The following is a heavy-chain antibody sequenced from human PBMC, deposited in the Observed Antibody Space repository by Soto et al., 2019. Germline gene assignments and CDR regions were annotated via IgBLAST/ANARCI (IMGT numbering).Heavy chain of an antibody. J-gene: IGHJ6*03. V-gene: IGHV3-33*01. CDR3: ARDAFPTGTLGYYYYYYMDV. D-gene: IGHD3-10*01. Sequence: GGSLRLSCAASGFTFSSYGMHWVRQAPGKGLEWVAVIWYDGSNKYYADSVKGRFTISRDNSKNTLYLQMNSLRAEDTAVYYCARDAFPTGTLGYYYYYYMDVWGKGTTVTVSS. CDR1: GFTFSSYG. CDR2: IWYDGSNK.